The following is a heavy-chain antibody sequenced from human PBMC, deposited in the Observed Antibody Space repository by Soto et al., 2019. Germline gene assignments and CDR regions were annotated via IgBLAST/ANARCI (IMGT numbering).Heavy chain of an antibody. Sequence: QVQLVQSGAEVKKPGSSVKVSCKASGGTFSSYAISWVRQAPGQGLEWMGGIIPIFGTANYAQKFQGRVTITAAGSASTAYMELSGLRSEDTAVYYCAREVGMYSAHPRNWYFDLWGRGTLVTVSS. V-gene: IGHV1-69*12. CDR2: IIPIFGTA. CDR1: GGTFSSYA. D-gene: IGHD2-8*01. CDR3: AREVGMYSAHPRNWYFDL. J-gene: IGHJ2*01.